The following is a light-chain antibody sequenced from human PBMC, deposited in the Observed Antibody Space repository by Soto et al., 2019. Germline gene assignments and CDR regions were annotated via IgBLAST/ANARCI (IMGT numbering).Light chain of an antibody. CDR2: EVS. CDR1: SSDVGAYNY. CDR3: SSYAGGRTSVI. Sequence: QSVLTQPASVSVSPGQSITISCTGSSSDVGAYNYVSWFQQHPGKAPKLIIYEVSNRPSGVSDRFSGSKSGNTASLTISGLQAEDEADYHGSSYAGGRTSVIVGGGTKVTVL. J-gene: IGLJ2*01. V-gene: IGLV2-14*01.